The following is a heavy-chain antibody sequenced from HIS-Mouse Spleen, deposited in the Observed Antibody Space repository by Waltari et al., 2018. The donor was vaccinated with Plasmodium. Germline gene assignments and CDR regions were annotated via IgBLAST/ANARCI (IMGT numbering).Heavy chain of an antibody. Sequence: EVQLVESGGGLVQPGGSLRLSGAASGFTFSSHWRSGVRQAPGRGLEWVANIKQDGSEKYYVDSVKGRFTISRDNAKNSLYLQMNSLRAEDTAVYYCASSWYWYFDLWGRGTLVTVSS. J-gene: IGHJ2*01. V-gene: IGHV3-7*01. D-gene: IGHD6-13*01. CDR3: ASSWYWYFDL. CDR1: GFTFSSHW. CDR2: IKQDGSEK.